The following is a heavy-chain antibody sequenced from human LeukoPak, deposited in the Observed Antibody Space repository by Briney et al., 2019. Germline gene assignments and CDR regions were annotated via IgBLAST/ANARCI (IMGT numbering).Heavy chain of an antibody. CDR2: VYYSGST. D-gene: IGHD2-2*01. J-gene: IGHJ3*02. V-gene: IGHV4-39*01. CDR3: VLVVPAAVRPEDAFGI. CDR1: GGSISSSTYY. Sequence: SETLSLTCTVSGGSISSSTYYWGWVRQPPGKGLEWIGSVYYSGSTYYNPSLKSRVTISVDTSKNQFSLKLSSVTAADTAVYYCVLVVPAAVRPEDAFGIWGQGTMVTVSS.